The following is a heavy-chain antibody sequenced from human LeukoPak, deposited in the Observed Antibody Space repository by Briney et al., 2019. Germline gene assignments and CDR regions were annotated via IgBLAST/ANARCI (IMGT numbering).Heavy chain of an antibody. Sequence: GGSLRLSCAASGFTFSSYSMNWVRQAPGKGLEWVSFISSSNNYIYYADSVKGRFTISRDDAKDSLYLQMNSLRAEDTAVYYCARVSLGLADYWGQGTLVTVSS. CDR2: ISSSNNYI. V-gene: IGHV3-21*01. CDR1: GFTFSSYS. CDR3: ARVSLGLADY. J-gene: IGHJ4*02.